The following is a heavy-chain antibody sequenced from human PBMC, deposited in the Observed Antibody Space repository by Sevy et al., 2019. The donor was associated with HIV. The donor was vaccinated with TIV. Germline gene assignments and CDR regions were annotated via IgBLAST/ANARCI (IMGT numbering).Heavy chain of an antibody. J-gene: IGHJ4*02. CDR2: IKQDGSEK. CDR1: GFTLSSYW. CDR3: ARARAYYYDNSGYSFDY. Sequence: GGSLRLSCVASGFTLSSYWMSWVRQAPGKVLEWVANIKQDGSEKYYVDSVKGRFTISRDNAKNSLYLQMNSLRVEDTAAYYCARARAYYYDNSGYSFDYWGQGTLVTVSS. D-gene: IGHD3-22*01. V-gene: IGHV3-7*01.